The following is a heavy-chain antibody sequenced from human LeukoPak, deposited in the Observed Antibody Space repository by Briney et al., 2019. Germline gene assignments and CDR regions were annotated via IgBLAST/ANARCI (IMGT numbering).Heavy chain of an antibody. CDR2: IYTSGST. D-gene: IGHD2-2*01. CDR1: GGSISSGSYY. V-gene: IGHV4-61*02. CDR3: ARAGGYCSSTSWYGFRFDP. J-gene: IGHJ5*02. Sequence: PSQTLSLTCTVSGGSISSGSYYWSWIRQPAGKGLEWIGRIYTSGSTNYNPSLKSRVTISVDTSKNQFSLKLSSVTAADTAVYYCARAGGYCSSTSWYGFRFDPWGQGTLVTVSS.